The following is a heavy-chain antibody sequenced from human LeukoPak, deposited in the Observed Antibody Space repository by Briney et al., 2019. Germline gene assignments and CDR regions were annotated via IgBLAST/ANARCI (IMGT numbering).Heavy chain of an antibody. J-gene: IGHJ5*02. CDR1: GDSVSRNSVT. D-gene: IGHD2-2*01. CDR2: TYYRSTWYN. V-gene: IGHV6-1*01. Sequence: SQTLSLTCAIPGDSVSRNSVTWNWIRQSPSRGLEWLGRTYYRSTWYNDYAVSVRGRITINPDTSKNQFSLHLNSVTPEDTAVYYCARRLTQYDCFDPWGQGILVTVSS. CDR3: ARRLTQYDCFDP.